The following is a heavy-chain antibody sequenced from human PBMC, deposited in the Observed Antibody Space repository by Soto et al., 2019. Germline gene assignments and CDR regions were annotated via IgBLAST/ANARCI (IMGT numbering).Heavy chain of an antibody. CDR2: ISGRGDTT. V-gene: IGHV3-23*01. J-gene: IGHJ4*02. D-gene: IGHD6-19*01. CDR3: AKVQIAVAANGYGFDY. Sequence: EVQLLDSGGGLVQPGGSLRLSCAASGFSFSAYAMSWVRQAPGKGLEWVSSISGRGDTTYYADSVKGRFTISRDNSKNALYLQTSTLRADDTAVYFCAKVQIAVAANGYGFDYWGQGTQVTVSS. CDR1: GFSFSAYA.